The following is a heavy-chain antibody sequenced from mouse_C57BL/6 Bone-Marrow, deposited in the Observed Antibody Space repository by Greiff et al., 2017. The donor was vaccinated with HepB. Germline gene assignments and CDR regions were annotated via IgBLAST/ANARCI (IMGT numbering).Heavy chain of an antibody. CDR1: GYSITSGYY. J-gene: IGHJ2*01. V-gene: IGHV3-6*01. D-gene: IGHD4-1*01. CDR2: ISYDGSN. CDR3: ARGGTNFPDY. Sequence: ESGPGLVKPSQSLSLTCSVTGYSITSGYYWNWIRQFPGNKLEWLGYISYDGSNNYNPSLKNRISITRDTSKNQFFLKLNSLTTEDTATYYCARGGTNFPDYWGQGTTLTVSS.